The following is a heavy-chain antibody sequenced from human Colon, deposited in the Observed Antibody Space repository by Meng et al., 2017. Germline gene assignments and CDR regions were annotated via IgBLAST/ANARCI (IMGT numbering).Heavy chain of an antibody. J-gene: IGHJ4*02. V-gene: IGHV3-74*01. CDR2: IDQRGTYT. Sequence: EVRSVESGGGLVQPGGSLRLSCVASGFTFSDHWMHWVRQAPGKGLEWVSHIDQRGTYTGYADSVKGRFTISRDNAKNMLYLQLNSLRAEDTAMYYCVRISSLVTTLWGQGTLVTVSS. CDR3: VRISSLVTTL. D-gene: IGHD1-14*01. CDR1: GFTFSDHW.